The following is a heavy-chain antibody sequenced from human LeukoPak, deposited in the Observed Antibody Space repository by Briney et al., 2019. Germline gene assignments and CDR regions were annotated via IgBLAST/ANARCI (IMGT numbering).Heavy chain of an antibody. D-gene: IGHD5-18*01. CDR2: IYPGDSDT. CDR3: ARTAMVTRYYYYYGMDV. Sequence: GESLKISCKGSGYSFTSYWIGWVRPLPGKGLEWMGIIYPGDSDTRYSPSFQGQVTISADKSISTAYLQWSSLKASDTAMYYCARTAMVTRYYYYYGMDVWGQGTTVTVSS. V-gene: IGHV5-51*01. J-gene: IGHJ6*02. CDR1: GYSFTSYW.